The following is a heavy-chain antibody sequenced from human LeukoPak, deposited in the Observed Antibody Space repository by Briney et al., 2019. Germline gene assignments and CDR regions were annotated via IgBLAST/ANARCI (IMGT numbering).Heavy chain of an antibody. Sequence: SETLSLTCAVYGGSFSGYYWSWIRQPPGKGLEWIGEINHSGSTNYNPSLKSRVTISVDTTKNQFSLKLSSVTAADTAVYYCARKNYWGQGTLVTVSS. J-gene: IGHJ4*02. V-gene: IGHV4-34*01. CDR1: GGSFSGYY. CDR2: INHSGST. CDR3: ARKNY.